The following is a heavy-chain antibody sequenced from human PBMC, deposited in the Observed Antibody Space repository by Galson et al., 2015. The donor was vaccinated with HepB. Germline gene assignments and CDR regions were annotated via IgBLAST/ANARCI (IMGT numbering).Heavy chain of an antibody. CDR1: GGTFSSYT. V-gene: IGHV1-69*02. Sequence: SVKVSCKASGGTFSSYTISWVRQAPGQGLEWMGRIIPILGIANYAQKFQGRVTITADKSTSTAYMELSSLRSEDTAVYYCASFPGVSSGWYRKGQPEKGLNYWGQGTLVTVSS. D-gene: IGHD6-19*01. CDR3: ASFPGVSSGWYRKGQPEKGLNY. J-gene: IGHJ4*02. CDR2: IIPILGIA.